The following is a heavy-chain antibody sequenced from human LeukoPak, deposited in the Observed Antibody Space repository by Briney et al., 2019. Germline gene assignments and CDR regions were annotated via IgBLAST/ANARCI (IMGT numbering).Heavy chain of an antibody. V-gene: IGHV3-30*02. CDR3: AKVKEGDVGCYGH. CDR2: IRYDGNNK. D-gene: IGHD2-2*01. CDR1: GFTFSSYG. J-gene: IGHJ4*02. Sequence: GGSLRLSCAASGFTFSSYGMHWVRQAPGKGLEWVAFIRYDGNNKYYGDSVKGRFTISRDNSKSTLYLQMNSLRAEDTAVYYCAKVKEGDVGCYGHWGQGTLVTVSS.